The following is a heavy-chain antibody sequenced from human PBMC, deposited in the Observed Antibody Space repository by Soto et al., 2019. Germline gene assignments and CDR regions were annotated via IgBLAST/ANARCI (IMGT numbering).Heavy chain of an antibody. Sequence: EMQLLESGGGLVQPGGSLRLSCAASGFTFSHYAMSWVRQAPGKGLEWVSSISGTDNPKFHSASVKGRFTISRDHSETTLYLQMNSLRVEATAVYYCAKCYGASYASEVWGPGTMVTVSS. V-gene: IGHV3-23*01. CDR2: ISGTDNPK. CDR3: AKCYGASYASEV. J-gene: IGHJ3*01. D-gene: IGHD2-15*01. CDR1: GFTFSHYA.